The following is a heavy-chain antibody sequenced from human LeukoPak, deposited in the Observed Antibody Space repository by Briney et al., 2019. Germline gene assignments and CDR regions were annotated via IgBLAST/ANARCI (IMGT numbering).Heavy chain of an antibody. V-gene: IGHV4-34*01. CDR3: ARRGSYFNFNWFNP. CDR1: GGSFSGYY. CDR2: INHSGST. Sequence: SETLSLTCAVYGGSFSGYYWSWIRQPPGKGLEWIGEINHSGSTNYNPSLKSRVTISVDTSKNQFSLKLSSVTAADTAVYYCARRGSYFNFNWFNPWGQGTLVTVSS. D-gene: IGHD1-26*01. J-gene: IGHJ5*02.